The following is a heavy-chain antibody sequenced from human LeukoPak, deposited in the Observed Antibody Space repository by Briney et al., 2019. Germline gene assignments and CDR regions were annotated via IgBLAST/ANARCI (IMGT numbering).Heavy chain of an antibody. Sequence: NPGGSLRLSCAASGFTFSNAWMSWVRQAPGKGLEWVGRIKSKTDGGTTDYAAPVKGRFTISRDDSKNTLYLQMNSLKTEDTAVYYCTTYHYDFWSGYSNWGQGTLVTVSS. CDR1: GFTFSNAW. J-gene: IGHJ4*02. CDR2: IKSKTDGGTT. CDR3: TTYHYDFWSGYSN. V-gene: IGHV3-15*01. D-gene: IGHD3-3*01.